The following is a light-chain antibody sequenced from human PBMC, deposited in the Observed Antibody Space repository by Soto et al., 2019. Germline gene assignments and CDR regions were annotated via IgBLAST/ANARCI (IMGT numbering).Light chain of an antibody. CDR1: QSVSSY. Sequence: EIVLTQSPATLSLSTGERATHSCRASQSVSSYLAWYQQKPGQAPRLLIYDASNRATGIPARFSGSGSGTDFTLTISSLEPEDFAVYYCQQRSNWPLTFGRGTKVDIK. V-gene: IGKV3-11*01. J-gene: IGKJ4*01. CDR2: DAS. CDR3: QQRSNWPLT.